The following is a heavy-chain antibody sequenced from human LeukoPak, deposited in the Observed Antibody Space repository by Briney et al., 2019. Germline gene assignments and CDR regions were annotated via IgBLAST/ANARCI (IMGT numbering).Heavy chain of an antibody. CDR1: GFTFSDYY. D-gene: IGHD1-26*01. J-gene: IGHJ4*02. Sequence: GGSLRLSCAASGFTFSDYYMSWIRQAPGKGLEWVSYISSSSSTIYYADSVKGRFTISRDNAKNSLYLQMNSLRAEDTAVYYCARDWRIVGATSDYWGQGTLVTVSS. CDR3: ARDWRIVGATSDY. V-gene: IGHV3-11*04. CDR2: ISSSSSTI.